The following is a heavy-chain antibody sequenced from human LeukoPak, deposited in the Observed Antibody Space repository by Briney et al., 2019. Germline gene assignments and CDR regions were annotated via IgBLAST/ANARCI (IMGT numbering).Heavy chain of an antibody. CDR1: GFTFSSYG. Sequence: GGTLRLSCAASGFTFSSYGLNWVRQAPGKGLEWVSVISGSGGSTYYADSVKGRFTISRDNSKNTLYLQMNSLRAEDTAVYYCAKSGYSSSWSNAAVYNWFDPWGQGTLVTVSS. V-gene: IGHV3-23*01. CDR2: ISGSGGST. J-gene: IGHJ5*02. D-gene: IGHD6-13*01. CDR3: AKSGYSSSWSNAAVYNWFDP.